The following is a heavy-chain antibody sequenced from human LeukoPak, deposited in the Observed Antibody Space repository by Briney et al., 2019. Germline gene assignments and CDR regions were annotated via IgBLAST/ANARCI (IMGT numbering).Heavy chain of an antibody. J-gene: IGHJ4*02. Sequence: GGSLRLSCAASGFTISNNYMSWVRQAPGKGLEWVSVIYSGGSTYYADSVKGRFTISRDNSKNTLYLQMNSLRVEDTAVYYCARGDSSSWYYFDYWGQGTLVTVSS. CDR1: GFTISNNY. V-gene: IGHV3-66*01. D-gene: IGHD6-13*01. CDR3: ARGDSSSWYYFDY. CDR2: IYSGGST.